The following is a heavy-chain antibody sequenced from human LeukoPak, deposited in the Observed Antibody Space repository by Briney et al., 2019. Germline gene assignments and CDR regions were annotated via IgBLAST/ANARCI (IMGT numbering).Heavy chain of an antibody. CDR1: GGSFSGYY. V-gene: IGHV4-34*01. Sequence: SETLSLTCAVYGGSFSGYYWSWIRQPPGKGLEWIGEINHSGSTNYNPSLKGRVTISVDTSKNQFSLKLSSVTAADTAVYYCARVGTVTTPDYWGQGTLVTVSS. D-gene: IGHD4-17*01. J-gene: IGHJ4*02. CDR3: ARVGTVTTPDY. CDR2: INHSGST.